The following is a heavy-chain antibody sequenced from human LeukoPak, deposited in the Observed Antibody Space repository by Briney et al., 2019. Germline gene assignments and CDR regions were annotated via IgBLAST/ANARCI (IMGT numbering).Heavy chain of an antibody. V-gene: IGHV1-69*13. CDR3: AREDSGSYPDYYYYYGMDV. D-gene: IGHD1-26*01. CDR1: GGTFSSYA. Sequence: SVKDSCKASGGTFSSYAISWVRQAPGQGLEWMGGIIPIFGTANYAQKFQGRVTITADESTSTAYMELSSLRSEDTAVYYCAREDSGSYPDYYYYYGMDVWGQGTTVTVPS. J-gene: IGHJ6*02. CDR2: IIPIFGTA.